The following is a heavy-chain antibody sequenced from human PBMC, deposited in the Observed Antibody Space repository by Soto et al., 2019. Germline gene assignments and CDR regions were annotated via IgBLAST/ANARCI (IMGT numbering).Heavy chain of an antibody. V-gene: IGHV4-34*01. D-gene: IGHD3-3*01. Sequence: QVQLQQWGAGLLKPSETLSLTCAVYGGSFSGYYWSWIRQPPGKGLEWIGEINHSGSTNYNPSLKSRVTISVDSSKNQFSLKLSSVTAADTAVYYCAAGDFWSGYHAGWFDPWGRGILVTVSS. CDR3: AAGDFWSGYHAGWFDP. J-gene: IGHJ5*02. CDR2: INHSGST. CDR1: GGSFSGYY.